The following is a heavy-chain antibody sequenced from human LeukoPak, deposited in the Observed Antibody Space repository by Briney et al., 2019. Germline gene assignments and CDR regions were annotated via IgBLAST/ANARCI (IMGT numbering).Heavy chain of an antibody. J-gene: IGHJ4*02. V-gene: IGHV3-23*01. CDR3: AKVRWIAVAGTYYYFDY. D-gene: IGHD6-19*01. CDR1: GFTFSSYA. Sequence: GGSLRLSCAASGFTFSSYAMSWVRQAPGKGLEWVSAIRGSGGSTYYADSVKGRFTISRDNSKNTLYLQMNSLRAEDTAVYYCAKVRWIAVAGTYYYFDYWGQGTLVTVSS. CDR2: IRGSGGST.